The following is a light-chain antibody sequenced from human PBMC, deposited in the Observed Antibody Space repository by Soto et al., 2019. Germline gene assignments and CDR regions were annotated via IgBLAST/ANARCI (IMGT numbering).Light chain of an antibody. CDR3: SSYTSSSTLEWV. J-gene: IGLJ3*02. Sequence: QSALTQPASVSGSPGQSITISCTGTSSDVGGYNYVSWYQQHPGKAPKLMIYDVSNRPSGVSNRFSGSKSGNTASLTISGIQAEDEADYYCSSYTSSSTLEWVFGGGTKLTVL. CDR2: DVS. CDR1: SSDVGGYNY. V-gene: IGLV2-14*01.